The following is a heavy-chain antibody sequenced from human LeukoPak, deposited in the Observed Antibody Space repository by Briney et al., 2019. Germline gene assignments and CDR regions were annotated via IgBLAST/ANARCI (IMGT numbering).Heavy chain of an antibody. CDR2: MSWNSDYT. CDR1: GFKFDDYP. J-gene: IGHJ4*02. CDR3: AKDFQGIVGATQIDF. Sequence: SGGSLRLSCAASGFKFDDYPMHWVRRAPEKGLEWVSLMSWNSDYTSYADSVKGRFTISRDNSKNSLYLQMNSLRTEDTAFYHCAKDFQGIVGATQIDFWGQGTLVTVSS. D-gene: IGHD1-26*01. V-gene: IGHV3-43*01.